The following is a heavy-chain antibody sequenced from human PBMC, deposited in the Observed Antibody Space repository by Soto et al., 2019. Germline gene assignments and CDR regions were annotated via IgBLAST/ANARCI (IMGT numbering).Heavy chain of an antibody. Sequence: SVKVSCKASGGTFSSYAISWVRQAPGQGLEWMGGIIPIFGTANYAQKFQGRVTITADESTSTAYMELSSLRSEDTAVYYCASPSFNYDILTGYRIPSYYYGMDVWGQGTTVTVSS. CDR2: IIPIFGTA. CDR3: ASPSFNYDILTGYRIPSYYYGMDV. V-gene: IGHV1-69*13. D-gene: IGHD3-9*01. J-gene: IGHJ6*02. CDR1: GGTFSSYA.